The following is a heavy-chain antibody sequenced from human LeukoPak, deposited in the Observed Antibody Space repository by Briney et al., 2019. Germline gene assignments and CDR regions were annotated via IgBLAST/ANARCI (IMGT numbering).Heavy chain of an antibody. CDR3: ARVGVDYSGNIIKYYFDY. J-gene: IGHJ4*02. Sequence: SETLSLTCTVSGGSISSSSYYWGWIRQPPGKGLEWIGYVYYSGTTNYNPSLKSRVIISVDTSKNQFSLKLSPVIAADTAVYYCARVGVDYSGNIIKYYFDYWGQGTLVTVSS. D-gene: IGHD4-23*01. V-gene: IGHV4-61*05. CDR1: GGSISSSSYY. CDR2: VYYSGTT.